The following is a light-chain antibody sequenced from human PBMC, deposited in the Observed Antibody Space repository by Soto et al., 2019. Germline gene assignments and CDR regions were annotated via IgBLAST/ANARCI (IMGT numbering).Light chain of an antibody. Sequence: EIVLTQSPGTLSLSPGERATLSCRASQSVSSSYLAWYQQKPGQAPRLLIYGASSRATSIPDRFSGSGSGTDFTLTISRLEPEDFAVYYCQQYGSSPRTFGQETKVEIK. CDR1: QSVSSSY. CDR3: QQYGSSPRT. V-gene: IGKV3-20*01. CDR2: GAS. J-gene: IGKJ1*01.